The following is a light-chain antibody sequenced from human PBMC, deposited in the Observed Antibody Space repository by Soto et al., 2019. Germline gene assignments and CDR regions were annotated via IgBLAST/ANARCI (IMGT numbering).Light chain of an antibody. CDR3: QVWDTSSDHPV. CDR1: NIGIKD. CDR2: DNR. Sequence: SYELTQPPSVSVAPGQTASISCGGNNIGIKDVYWYQQQPGQAPVLVIYDNRDRPSGIPERFSGSNSGNTATLTISRVEAGDEADYYCQVWDTSSDHPVFGGGTKFTVL. J-gene: IGLJ2*01. V-gene: IGLV3-21*01.